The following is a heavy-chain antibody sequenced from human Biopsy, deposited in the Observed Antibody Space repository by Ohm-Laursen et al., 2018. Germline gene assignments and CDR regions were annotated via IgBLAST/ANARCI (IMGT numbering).Heavy chain of an antibody. V-gene: IGHV1-46*01. Sequence: ASVKVSCKASGDSFTSYYMHWVRQAPGQGLEWMGMINPSGSTTSYPQIFQGRVTMTRDTSTSTVYMVLSSLRPADAAVYFCAGSTGWYGDLYYFDYWGQGTPVTVSS. CDR1: GDSFTSYY. CDR2: INPSGSTT. D-gene: IGHD6-19*01. J-gene: IGHJ4*02. CDR3: AGSTGWYGDLYYFDY.